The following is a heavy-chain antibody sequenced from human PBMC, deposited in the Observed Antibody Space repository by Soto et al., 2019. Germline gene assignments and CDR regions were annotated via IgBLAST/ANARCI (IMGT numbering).Heavy chain of an antibody. V-gene: IGHV3-7*03. CDR1: GFTFSSYW. CDR3: ARGHTYYYDSSGYYP. D-gene: IGHD3-22*01. Sequence: LRLSCAASGFTFSSYWMSWVRQAPGKGLEWVANIKQDGSEKYYVDSVKGRFTISRDNAKNSLYLQMNSLRAEDTAVYYCARGHTYYYDSSGYYPWGQGTLVTVSS. J-gene: IGHJ5*02. CDR2: IKQDGSEK.